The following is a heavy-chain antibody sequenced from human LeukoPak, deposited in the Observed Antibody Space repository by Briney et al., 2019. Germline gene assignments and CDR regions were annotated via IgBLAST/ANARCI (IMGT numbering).Heavy chain of an antibody. CDR1: GDSISSEDYW. CDR2: IYYSGST. CDR3: ARRGGSGSYLDY. V-gene: IGHV4-39*01. J-gene: IGHJ4*02. Sequence: SETLSLTCSVSGDSISSEDYWWGWIRQPPGKGLEWIGSIYYSGSTYYNPSLKSRVTISVDTSKNQFSLKLSSVTAADTAVYYCARRGGSGSYLDYWGQGTLVTVSS. D-gene: IGHD3-10*01.